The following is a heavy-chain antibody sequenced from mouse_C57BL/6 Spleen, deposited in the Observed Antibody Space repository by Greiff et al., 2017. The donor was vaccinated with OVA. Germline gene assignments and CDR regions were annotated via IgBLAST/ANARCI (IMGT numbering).Heavy chain of an antibody. CDR2: ISYDGSN. Sequence: EVKLMESGPGLVKPSQSLSLTCSVTGYSITSGYYWNWIRQFPGNKLEWMGYISYDGSNNYNPSLKNRISITRDTSKNRFFLKLNSVTTEDTATYYCARDLQAMDYWGQGTSVTVSS. CDR1: GYSITSGYY. J-gene: IGHJ4*01. V-gene: IGHV3-6*01. CDR3: ARDLQAMDY.